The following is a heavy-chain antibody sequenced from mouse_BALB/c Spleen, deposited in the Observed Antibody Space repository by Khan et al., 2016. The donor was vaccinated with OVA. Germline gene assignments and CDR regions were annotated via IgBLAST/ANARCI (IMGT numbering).Heavy chain of an antibody. Sequence: QVQLKESGPGLVQPSQSLSITCTVSGFSLTNYGVHWVRQSQGKGLEWLGLIWSGGSTDYNAAFISRLSISKDNSKSQVFFKMNSLQANDTAIYYCARNYDYDEGLAYWGQGTLVTVSA. V-gene: IGHV2-2*02. J-gene: IGHJ3*01. CDR2: IWSGGST. D-gene: IGHD2-4*01. CDR1: GFSLTNYG. CDR3: ARNYDYDEGLAY.